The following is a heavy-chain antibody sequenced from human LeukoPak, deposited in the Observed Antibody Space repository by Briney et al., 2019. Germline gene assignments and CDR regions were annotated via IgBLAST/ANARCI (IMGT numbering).Heavy chain of an antibody. CDR1: GFTFSSYA. Sequence: PGASLRLSCAASGFTFSSYAMSWVRQAPGKGLEWVSAISGSGGSTYYADSVKGRFTISRDNSKNTLYLQMNSLRAEDTAVYYCAKVRYSGYGADYFDYWGQRTLVTVSS. V-gene: IGHV3-23*01. J-gene: IGHJ4*02. D-gene: IGHD5-12*01. CDR3: AKVRYSGYGADYFDY. CDR2: ISGSGGST.